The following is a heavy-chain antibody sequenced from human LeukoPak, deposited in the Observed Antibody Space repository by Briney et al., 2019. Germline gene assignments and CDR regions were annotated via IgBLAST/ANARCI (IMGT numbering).Heavy chain of an antibody. CDR3: AGDHQDYGANSALWY. CDR2: IQTSGST. CDR1: SVSISRYY. Sequence: SETLSLTCTVSSVSISRYYWSWIRQPAGKGLQWIGRIQTSGSTNYNPSLESRIIMSVDTSKNQFSLKLTSVTAADTAVYYCAGDHQDYGANSALWYWGQGTLVTVSS. V-gene: IGHV4-4*07. J-gene: IGHJ4*02. D-gene: IGHD4-23*01.